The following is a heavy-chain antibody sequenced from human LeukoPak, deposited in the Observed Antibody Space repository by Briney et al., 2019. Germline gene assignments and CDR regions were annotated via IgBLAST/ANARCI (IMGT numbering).Heavy chain of an antibody. CDR1: GFTFSVYY. CDR3: AGSPLVDY. V-gene: IGHV3-11*04. Sequence: PGGSLRLSCAASGFTFSVYYMRWIRQAPGKGLEWVSYISSSGNTIYYADSVKGRFTISRDNAKNSLYLQMNSLRAEDTAVYYCAGSPLVDYWGQGTLVTVSS. CDR2: ISSSGNTI. J-gene: IGHJ4*02.